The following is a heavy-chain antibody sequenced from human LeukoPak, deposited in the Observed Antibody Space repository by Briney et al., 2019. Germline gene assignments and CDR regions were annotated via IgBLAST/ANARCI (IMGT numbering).Heavy chain of an antibody. V-gene: IGHV3-48*01. J-gene: IGHJ4*02. Sequence: GGSLRLSCAASEFTFSNYNMNWVRQALGKGLEWISYISSSSSTIYYADSVKGRFTISRDDAKNSLYLQMNSLRAEDTAVYYCARNFDYWGQGTLVTVSS. CDR3: ARNFDY. CDR1: EFTFSNYN. CDR2: ISSSSSTI.